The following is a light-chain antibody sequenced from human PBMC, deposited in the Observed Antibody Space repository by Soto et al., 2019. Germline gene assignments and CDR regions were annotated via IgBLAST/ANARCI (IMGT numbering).Light chain of an antibody. V-gene: IGKV3-20*01. J-gene: IGKJ4*01. CDR3: QQYGSSPGT. Sequence: EIVLTQSPGTLSLSPGERATLSCRASQSVSSYLAWYQQKRGQAPRLLISGASSRATGVPDRFSGSGSGTDFTLTISRLEPEDFAVYYGQQYGSSPGTFGGGTKVEIK. CDR2: GAS. CDR1: QSVSSY.